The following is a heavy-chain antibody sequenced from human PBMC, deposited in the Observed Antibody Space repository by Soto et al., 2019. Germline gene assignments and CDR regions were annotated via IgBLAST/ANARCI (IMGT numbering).Heavy chain of an antibody. Sequence: QITLKESGPTLVKPTQTLTLTCTFSGFSLSTSGLGVGWVRQPPGKALEWLALIYWDDDKRYSPSLKSRLTNAKDTTKNQAVLTMTNMDPMDTATYYCAHSEAAAGPTHFAYWGQGTLVTVSS. J-gene: IGHJ4*02. V-gene: IGHV2-5*02. CDR3: AHSEAAAGPTHFAY. D-gene: IGHD6-13*01. CDR1: GFSLSTSGLG. CDR2: IYWDDDK.